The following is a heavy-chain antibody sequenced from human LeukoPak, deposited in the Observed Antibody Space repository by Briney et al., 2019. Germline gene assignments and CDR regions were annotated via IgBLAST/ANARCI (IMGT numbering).Heavy chain of an antibody. CDR1: GGSFSGYY. D-gene: IGHD2-2*01. V-gene: IGHV4-34*01. Sequence: SETLSLTCAVYGGSFSGYYWSWIRQPPGKGLEWIGEINHSGSTNYNPSLKSRVTISVDTSKNQFSLKLSSVTAADTAVYYCARGESYREYLQNWFDPWGQGTLVTVSS. CDR3: ARGESYREYLQNWFDP. CDR2: INHSGST. J-gene: IGHJ5*02.